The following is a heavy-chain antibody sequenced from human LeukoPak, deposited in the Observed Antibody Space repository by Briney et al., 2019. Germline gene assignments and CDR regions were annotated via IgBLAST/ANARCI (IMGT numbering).Heavy chain of an antibody. CDR2: ISYDGSNK. CDR3: AKDGRTAGYSSGWYTHYYGMDV. V-gene: IGHV3-30*18. Sequence: HPGGSLRLSCAASGFTFSSYGMHWVRQAPGKGLEWVAVISYDGSNKYYADSVKGRFTISRDNSKNTLYLQMNSLRAEDTAVYYCAKDGRTAGYSSGWYTHYYGMDVWGQGTTVTVSS. J-gene: IGHJ6*02. CDR1: GFTFSSYG. D-gene: IGHD6-19*01.